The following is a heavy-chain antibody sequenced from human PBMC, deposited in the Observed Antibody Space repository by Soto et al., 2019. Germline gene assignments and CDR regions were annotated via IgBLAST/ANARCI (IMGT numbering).Heavy chain of an antibody. CDR1: GGTFSTYS. CDR3: AICATHGSSWYFWFDP. V-gene: IGHV1-69*01. D-gene: IGHD6-13*01. J-gene: IGHJ5*02. Sequence: QMQLVQSGAEVRMPGSSVKVSCTASGGTFSTYSINWVRQAPGQGLEWMGGIIPLFGTTNYAQKFKGRVTITADDSTSTAYMELSSLRAEDAAVYYCAICATHGSSWYFWFDPWGQGTLVTVSS. CDR2: IIPLFGTT.